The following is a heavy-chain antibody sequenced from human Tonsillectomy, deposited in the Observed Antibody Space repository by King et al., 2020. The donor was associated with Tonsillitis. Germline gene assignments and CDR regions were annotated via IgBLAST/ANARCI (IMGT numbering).Heavy chain of an antibody. J-gene: IGHJ5*02. CDR3: ARLLVVVPAAIPNWFDP. CDR1: GGSISSGGYY. CDR2: IYYSGST. Sequence: QLPLQESGPGLVKPSQTLSLTCTVSGGSISSGGYYWSWIRQHPGKGLEWIGYIYYSGSTYYNPSLKSRVTISVDTSKNQFSLKLSSVTAADTAVYYCARLLVVVPAAIPNWFDPWGQGTLVTVSS. D-gene: IGHD2-2*01. V-gene: IGHV4-31*03.